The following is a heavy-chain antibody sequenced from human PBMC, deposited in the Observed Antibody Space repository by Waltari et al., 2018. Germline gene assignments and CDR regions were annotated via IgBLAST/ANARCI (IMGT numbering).Heavy chain of an antibody. D-gene: IGHD6-13*01. J-gene: IGHJ4*02. CDR1: GFTFNNAW. Sequence: EVQLVESGGGLVMPGGSLRLSCTASGFTFNNAWMHWARQAPGKGLEWVGRIKARTDGGTTDYAAPVIGRFTISRDDSKNTLFLQMNSLKTDDTAVYYCTTTYSPGVAAAGTDYWGQGTLVTVSS. CDR2: IKARTDGGTT. V-gene: IGHV3-15*07. CDR3: TTTYSPGVAAAGTDY.